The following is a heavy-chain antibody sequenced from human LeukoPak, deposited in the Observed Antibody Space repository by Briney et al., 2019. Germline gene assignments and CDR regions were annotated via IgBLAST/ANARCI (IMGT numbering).Heavy chain of an antibody. CDR2: INHSGST. Sequence: SETLSLTCAVYGGSFSGYYWSWIRQPPGKGLEWIGEINHSGSTNYNPSLKSRVTISVDTSKNQFSLKLSSVAAADTAVYYCARGRPRDYAGPHAFDIWGQGTMVTVSS. D-gene: IGHD4-17*01. J-gene: IGHJ3*02. CDR3: ARGRPRDYAGPHAFDI. V-gene: IGHV4-34*01. CDR1: GGSFSGYY.